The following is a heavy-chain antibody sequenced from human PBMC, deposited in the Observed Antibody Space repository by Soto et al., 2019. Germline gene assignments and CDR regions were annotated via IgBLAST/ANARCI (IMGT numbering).Heavy chain of an antibody. CDR1: GGSISLSSYY. Sequence: SETLSLTCTVSGGSISLSSYYWGCIRQPPGKGLEWIGSIYYSGSTYYNPSLKSRVTISVDTSKNQFSLKLSSVTAADTAGYYCARRKLTVFGELSVSYYFDYWGEGTLVTVSS. D-gene: IGHD3-10*02. V-gene: IGHV4-39*01. CDR2: IYYSGST. J-gene: IGHJ4*02. CDR3: ARRKLTVFGELSVSYYFDY.